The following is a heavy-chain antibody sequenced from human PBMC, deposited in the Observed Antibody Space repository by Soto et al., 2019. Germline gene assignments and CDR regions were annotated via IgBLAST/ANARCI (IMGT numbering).Heavy chain of an antibody. D-gene: IGHD2-2*01. CDR2: ISSSSSTI. J-gene: IGHJ4*02. CDR3: ARELLGYCSSTSCHVLDY. V-gene: IGHV3-48*01. Sequence: PGGSLRLSCAASGFTFSSYSMNWVRQAPGKGLEWVSYISSSSSTIYYADSVKGRFTISRDNAKNSLYLQMNSLRAEDTAVYYCARELLGYCSSTSCHVLDYWGQGTLVTVSS. CDR1: GFTFSSYS.